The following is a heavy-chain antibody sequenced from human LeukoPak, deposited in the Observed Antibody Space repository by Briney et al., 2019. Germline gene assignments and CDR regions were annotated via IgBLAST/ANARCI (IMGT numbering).Heavy chain of an antibody. CDR1: GFTFSSYA. D-gene: IGHD6-13*01. Sequence: GGSLRLSCAASGFTFSSYAMHWVRQAPGKGLEWVAVISYDGSNKYYADSVKGRFTISRDNSKNTLYLQMNSLRAEDTAVHYCAGGGGWRAAAVGYWGQGTLVTVSS. CDR3: AGGGGWRAAAVGY. J-gene: IGHJ4*02. V-gene: IGHV3-30*04. CDR2: ISYDGSNK.